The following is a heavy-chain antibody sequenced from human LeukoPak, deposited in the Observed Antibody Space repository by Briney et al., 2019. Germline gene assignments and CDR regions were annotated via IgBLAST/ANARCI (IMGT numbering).Heavy chain of an antibody. J-gene: IGHJ3*01. Sequence: GGSLRLSCAASGFTFSSYAMHWVRQAPGKGLEWVAVISYDGSNQYYADSVKGRFTISRDNSENTLYLQMNSLRAEDTAVYYCARPSSGYYKNAFDFWGQGTMVTVSS. CDR3: ARPSSGYYKNAFDF. CDR1: GFTFSSYA. CDR2: ISYDGSNQ. D-gene: IGHD3-22*01. V-gene: IGHV3-30-3*01.